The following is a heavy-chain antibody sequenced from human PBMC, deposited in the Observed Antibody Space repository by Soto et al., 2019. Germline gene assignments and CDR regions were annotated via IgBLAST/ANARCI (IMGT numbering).Heavy chain of an antibody. CDR1: GYTFANSW. J-gene: IGHJ6*02. V-gene: IGHV5-51*01. CDR2: IYPGDSDT. CDR3: ASPTQPAYYYYGMDV. Sequence: ESLRISCKGSGYTFANSWIGWVRQTPGKGLEWMGIIYPGDSDTRYSPSFQGQVTISADKSISTAYLQWSRLKASDTAVYYCASPTQPAYYYYGMDVWGQGTAVTVSS.